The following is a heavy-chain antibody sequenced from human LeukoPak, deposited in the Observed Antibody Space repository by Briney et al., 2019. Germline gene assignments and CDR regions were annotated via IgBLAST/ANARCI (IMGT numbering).Heavy chain of an antibody. J-gene: IGHJ4*02. D-gene: IGHD5-18*01. CDR2: ISSSSSYI. CDR1: GFTFSSYS. CDR3: ARGYLGYSYGDY. Sequence: GGSLRLSCAASGFTFSSYSMDWVRQAPGKGLEWVSSISSSSSYIYYADSVKGRFTISRDNAKNSLYLQMNSLRAEDTAVYYCARGYLGYSYGDYWGQGTLVTVSS. V-gene: IGHV3-21*01.